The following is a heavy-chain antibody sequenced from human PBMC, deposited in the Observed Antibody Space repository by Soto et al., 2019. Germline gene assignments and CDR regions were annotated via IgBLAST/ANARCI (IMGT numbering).Heavy chain of an antibody. CDR1: GGTFSSYA. CDR3: ARVPEYYYDSSGYPLVAFDI. D-gene: IGHD3-22*01. CDR2: IIPIFGTA. V-gene: IGHV1-69*01. J-gene: IGHJ3*02. Sequence: QVQLVQSGAEVKKPGSSVKVSCKASGGTFSSYAISWVRQAPGQGLEWMGGIIPIFGTANYAQKFQGRVTITADESTSTAYMELSSLRSEDTAVYYCARVPEYYYDSSGYPLVAFDIWGQGTMVTVSS.